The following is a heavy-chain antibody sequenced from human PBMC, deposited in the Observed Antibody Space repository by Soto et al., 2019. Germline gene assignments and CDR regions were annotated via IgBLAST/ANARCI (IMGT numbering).Heavy chain of an antibody. Sequence: QVQLQESGPGLVKPSETLSLTCTVSGGSVSSYYWGWIRQSPGKGLEWIGYIYYSGSTKYKPSLKGRVTISVDTSKNRCSLKVSSATAADTAVYYCARHSNRNYGLYYFDYWGLGALVTVSS. CDR2: IYYSGST. CDR1: GGSVSSYY. D-gene: IGHD4-4*01. J-gene: IGHJ4*02. V-gene: IGHV4-59*08. CDR3: ARHSNRNYGLYYFDY.